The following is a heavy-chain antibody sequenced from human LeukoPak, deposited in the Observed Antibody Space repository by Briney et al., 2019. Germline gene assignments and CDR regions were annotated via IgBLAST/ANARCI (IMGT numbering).Heavy chain of an antibody. CDR1: GYTFTSYD. CDR2: MNPNSGNT. CDR3: ARARLPEYCSGGSCYSLYYYYGMDV. J-gene: IGHJ6*02. D-gene: IGHD2-15*01. Sequence: GASVKVSCKASGYTFTSYDINWVRQATGQGLEWMGWMNPNSGNTGYAQKFQGRVTMTRSTSISTAYMELSSLRSEDTAVYYCARARLPEYCSGGSCYSLYYYYGMDVWGQGTTVTVSS. V-gene: IGHV1-8*01.